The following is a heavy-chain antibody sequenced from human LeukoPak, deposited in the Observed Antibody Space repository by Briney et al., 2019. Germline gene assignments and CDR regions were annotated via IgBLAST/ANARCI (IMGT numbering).Heavy chain of an antibody. CDR1: GFTFDDYA. D-gene: IGHD6-6*01. J-gene: IGHJ6*03. CDR2: ISWNSGSI. CDR3: AKVVSSSSSADYYYYMDV. Sequence: GGSLRLSCAASGFTFDDYAMHWVRQAPGKGLEWVSGISWNSGSIGYADSVKGRFTISRDNAKNSLYLQMNSLRAEDTALYYCAKVVSSSSSADYYYYMDVWGKGTTVTVSS. V-gene: IGHV3-9*01.